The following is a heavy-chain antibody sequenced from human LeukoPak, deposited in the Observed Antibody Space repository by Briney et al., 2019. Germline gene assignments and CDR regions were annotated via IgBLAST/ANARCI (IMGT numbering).Heavy chain of an antibody. CDR1: GFTFSGSA. D-gene: IGHD3-22*01. CDR2: IRSRADSYAT. CDR3: TLTPLIGVVN. Sequence: AGGSLRLSCAASGFTFSGSAVHWVRQASGKGLEWVGRIRSRADSYATAYSASVKGRFTISRDDSKNTAYLQMNSLKTDDTAVYYCTLTPLIGVVNWGQGTLVTVSS. V-gene: IGHV3-73*01. J-gene: IGHJ4*02.